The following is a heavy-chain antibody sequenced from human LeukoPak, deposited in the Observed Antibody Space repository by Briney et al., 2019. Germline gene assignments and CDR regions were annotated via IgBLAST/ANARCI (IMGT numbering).Heavy chain of an antibody. D-gene: IGHD3-22*01. J-gene: IGHJ4*02. CDR2: IKQDGSEK. CDR1: GFTFSSYW. V-gene: IGHV3-7*01. CDR3: ARDSDYYDSSGYYGY. Sequence: GGSLRLSCAASGFTFSSYWMSWVRQAPGKGLEWVANIKQDGSEKYYVDSVKGRFTISRDNAKNSLYLQMNSLGAEDTAVYYCARDSDYYDSSGYYGYWGQGTLVTVSS.